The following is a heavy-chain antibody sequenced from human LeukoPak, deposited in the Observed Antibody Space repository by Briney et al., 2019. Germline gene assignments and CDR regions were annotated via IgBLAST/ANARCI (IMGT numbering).Heavy chain of an antibody. D-gene: IGHD1-26*01. CDR3: ARSSIVRGFDN. Sequence: SETPSLTCAVSGYSISSGQYWGWIRQPPGKGLEWIVTMYYSGDTYHNPSLKSRVTMSVDTSKNQVSLMLSSVTAADTAVYFCARSSIVRGFDNWGPGTLVTVSS. V-gene: IGHV4-38-2*01. CDR2: MYYSGDT. J-gene: IGHJ4*02. CDR1: GYSISSGQY.